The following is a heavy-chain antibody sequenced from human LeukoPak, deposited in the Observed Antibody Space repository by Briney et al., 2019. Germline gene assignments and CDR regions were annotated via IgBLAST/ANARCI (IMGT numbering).Heavy chain of an antibody. V-gene: IGHV3-21*01. D-gene: IGHD6-19*01. CDR1: GFTFSSHS. J-gene: IGHJ4*02. Sequence: GGSLRLSCAASGFTFSSHSMTWVRQAPGKGLEWVSSISSSSNYIYYADSVKGRFTISRDNAKNSLYLQANSLRAEDTAVYFFARGRPLLFSNCWNSYYWGQGALVTVSS. CDR2: ISSSSNYI. CDR3: ARGRPLLFSNCWNSYY.